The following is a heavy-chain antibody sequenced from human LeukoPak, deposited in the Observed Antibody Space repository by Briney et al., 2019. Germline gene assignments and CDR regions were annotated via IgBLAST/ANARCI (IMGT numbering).Heavy chain of an antibody. CDR3: AKDAQRGFDYSNSLEN. V-gene: IGHV3-33*06. CDR1: KFTFSHFG. Sequence: GGSLRLSCAASKFTFSHFGMHWVRQAPGKGLEWVAAIWKDGSSQYYAESVKGRFTVSRDNSHNTLHLQMNSLRPEDTAVYYCAKDAQRGFDYSNSLENWGQGTLVTVSS. J-gene: IGHJ4*02. D-gene: IGHD4-11*01. CDR2: IWKDGSSQ.